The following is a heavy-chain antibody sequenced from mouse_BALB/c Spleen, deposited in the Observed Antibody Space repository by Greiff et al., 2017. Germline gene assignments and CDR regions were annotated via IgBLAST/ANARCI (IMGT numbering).Heavy chain of an antibody. Sequence: EVQVVESGGGLVKPGGSLKLSCAASGFTFSDYYMYWVRQTPEKRLEWVATISDGGSYTYYPDSVKGRFTISRDNAKNNLYLQMSSLKSEDTAMYYCARDLYDAMDYWGQGTSVTVSS. D-gene: IGHD2-10*02. J-gene: IGHJ4*01. CDR1: GFTFSDYY. CDR3: ARDLYDAMDY. V-gene: IGHV5-4*02. CDR2: ISDGGSYT.